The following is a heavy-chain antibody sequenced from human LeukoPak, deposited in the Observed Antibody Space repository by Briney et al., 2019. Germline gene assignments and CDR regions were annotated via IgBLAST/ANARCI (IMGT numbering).Heavy chain of an antibody. V-gene: IGHV4-59*11. CDR3: ASDALEGFSSYSYTDV. J-gene: IGHJ6*03. CDR2: ISNSGST. CDR1: GGSISSHY. D-gene: IGHD3-3*01. Sequence: SETLSLTCTVSGGSISSHYWTWIRQPPGKGLEWIGDISNSGSTNYNPSLKSRVTIAIDTSKNQFSLKLSSVTAADTAVYYCASDALEGFSSYSYTDVSGKGTTVTVAS.